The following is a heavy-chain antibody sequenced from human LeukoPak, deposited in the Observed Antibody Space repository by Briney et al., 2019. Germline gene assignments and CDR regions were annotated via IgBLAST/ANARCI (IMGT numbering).Heavy chain of an antibody. D-gene: IGHD2-15*01. V-gene: IGHV4-30-4*01. CDR3: ARAAGLGYCSGGSCTTAFDY. Sequence: PSETLSLTCTVSGGSISSGDYYWSWIRQPPGKGLEWIGYIYYSGSTYYNPSLKSRVTISVDTSKNQFSLKLSSVTAADTAVYYCARAAGLGYCSGGSCTTAFDYWGQGALATVSS. CDR2: IYYSGST. CDR1: GGSISSGDYY. J-gene: IGHJ4*02.